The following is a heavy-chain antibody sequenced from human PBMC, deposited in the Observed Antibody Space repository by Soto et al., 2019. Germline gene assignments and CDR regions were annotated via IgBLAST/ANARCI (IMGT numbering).Heavy chain of an antibody. CDR3: ARLCCGTSGYATKGDEY. CDR2: INPSGGST. D-gene: IGHD2-2*01. Sequence: QVQLVQSGAEVKKPGASVKVSCKASGYTFTSYYMHWVRQAPGQGLEWMGIINPSGGSTSYAQKFQGRVTMTRDTSTSTVYMELSSLRSEDTAVYYCARLCCGTSGYATKGDEYWGQGTLVTVSS. CDR1: GYTFTSYY. J-gene: IGHJ4*02. V-gene: IGHV1-46*03.